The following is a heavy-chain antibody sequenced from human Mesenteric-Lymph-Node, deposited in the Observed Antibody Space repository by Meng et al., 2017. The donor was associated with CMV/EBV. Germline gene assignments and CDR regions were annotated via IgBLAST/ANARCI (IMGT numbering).Heavy chain of an antibody. CDR1: GLSVSANY. CDR2: FYTGGQT. J-gene: IGHJ4*02. CDR3: AKDRTAMAYFDY. D-gene: IGHD5-18*01. V-gene: IGHV3-53*01. Sequence: GESLKISCAASGLSVSANYMTWVRQAPGKGLEWVSVFYTGGQTYYADAVKGRFTISRDNSKNTLYLQMNSLRAEDTAVYYCAKDRTAMAYFDYWGQGTLVTVSS.